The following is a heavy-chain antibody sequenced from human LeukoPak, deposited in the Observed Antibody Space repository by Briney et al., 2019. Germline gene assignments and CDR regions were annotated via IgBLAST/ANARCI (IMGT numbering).Heavy chain of an antibody. V-gene: IGHV1-2*04. CDR3: VRGIAAADDYYYGMDV. CDR2: INPNSGGT. CDR1: GYTFTGYY. D-gene: IGHD6-13*01. Sequence: ASVKVSCKASGYTFTGYYMHWVRQAPGQGLEWMGWINPNSGGTNYAQKFQGWVIMTRDTSISTAYMELSRLRSDDTAVYYCVRGIAAADDYYYGMDVWGQGTTVTVSS. J-gene: IGHJ6*02.